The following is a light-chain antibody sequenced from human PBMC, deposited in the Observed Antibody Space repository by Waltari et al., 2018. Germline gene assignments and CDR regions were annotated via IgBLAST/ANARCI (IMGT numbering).Light chain of an antibody. Sequence: ETVLTQSPATLSLSPGERATLSCRASQNIGTYLTWFQQRPGKAPRLLIHDASNRATGIPARFSGSGSGTDFTLTISSLEPEDFAVYYCQQRSYWPRTFGQGTKVEIK. CDR2: DAS. V-gene: IGKV3-11*01. J-gene: IGKJ1*01. CDR1: QNIGTY. CDR3: QQRSYWPRT.